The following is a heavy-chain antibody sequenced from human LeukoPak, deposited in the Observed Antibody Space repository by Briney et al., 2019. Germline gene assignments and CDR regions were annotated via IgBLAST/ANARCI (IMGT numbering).Heavy chain of an antibody. CDR2: IIPIFGTA. V-gene: IGHV1-69*01. CDR1: GGTFSSYA. J-gene: IGHJ5*02. D-gene: IGHD3-10*01. Sequence: SVKVSCKASGGTFSSYAISWVRQAPGQGLEWMGGIIPIFGTANYAQKFQGRVTITADESTTTAYMELSSLRSEDTAGYYCARKAGSGSYYIDWFDPWGQGTLVTVSS. CDR3: ARKAGSGSYYIDWFDP.